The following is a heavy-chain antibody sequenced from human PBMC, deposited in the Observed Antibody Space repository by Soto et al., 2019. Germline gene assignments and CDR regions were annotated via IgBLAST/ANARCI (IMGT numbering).Heavy chain of an antibody. V-gene: IGHV4-59*12. CDR3: ARGLPYQRLPGSSVWYFDY. CDR2: IYYSGNT. D-gene: IGHD2-2*01. Sequence: SETLSLTCTVSGGSISLYYWTWIRQPPGKGLEWIGYIYYSGNTNYNPSLKSRVTISIDTSKNQFSLKLTSVTAADTAVYYCARGLPYQRLPGSSVWYFDYWGQGTLVTVSS. J-gene: IGHJ4*02. CDR1: GGSISLYY.